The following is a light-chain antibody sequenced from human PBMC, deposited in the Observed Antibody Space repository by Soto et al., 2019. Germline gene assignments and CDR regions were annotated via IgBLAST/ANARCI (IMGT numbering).Light chain of an antibody. CDR3: SSYAGSNNLYV. V-gene: IGLV2-8*01. J-gene: IGLJ1*01. CDR2: EVS. Sequence: QSALTQPPSASGSPGQSVTISCTGTSSDIGAYNYVSWYQQHPGKAPKLMIYEVSDRPSGVADRFSGSKSGNTASLTVSGLQPEDEADYYCSSYAGSNNLYVFGTGTKVTVL. CDR1: SSDIGAYNY.